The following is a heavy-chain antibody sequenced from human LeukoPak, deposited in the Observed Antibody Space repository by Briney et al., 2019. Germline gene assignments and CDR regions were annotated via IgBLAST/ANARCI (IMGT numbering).Heavy chain of an antibody. J-gene: IGHJ4*02. D-gene: IGHD6-13*01. V-gene: IGHV4-30-4*08. CDR2: VYYSGST. CDR1: GGSISSGDYY. CDR3: ARGGDYYSSSWHRVDY. Sequence: SETLSLTXTVSGGSISSGDYYWSWIRQPPGKGLEWIGFVYYSGSTYYNPSLKSPVSISVDTSKNQFSLKLSSVTAADTAVYYCARGGDYYSSSWHRVDYWGQGTLVTVSS.